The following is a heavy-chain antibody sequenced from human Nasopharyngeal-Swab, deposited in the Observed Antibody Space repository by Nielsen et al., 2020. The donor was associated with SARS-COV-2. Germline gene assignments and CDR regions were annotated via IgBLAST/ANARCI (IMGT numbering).Heavy chain of an antibody. V-gene: IGHV1-18*01. Sequence: ASVKDSCKASGYTFTSYGLRWVRPAPAQELDWMGWISAYNGNTNYAQTLQGRVTMTTDTSTSTAYMELRSLRSDDPAVYYCAKWTSNWFDPWGQGTLVTASS. CDR1: GYTFTSYG. CDR2: ISAYNGNT. J-gene: IGHJ5*02. D-gene: IGHD1-26*01. CDR3: AKWTSNWFDP.